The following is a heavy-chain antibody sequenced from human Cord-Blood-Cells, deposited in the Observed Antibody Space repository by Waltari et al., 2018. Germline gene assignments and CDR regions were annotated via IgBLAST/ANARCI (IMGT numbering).Heavy chain of an antibody. CDR2: IYYSGST. J-gene: IGHJ4*02. CDR3: ATGAEGSGPFDY. D-gene: IGHD2-15*01. Sequence: QVQLQESGPGLVKPSETLSLPCTASGGSISSYYWSWIRQPPGKGLEWIGYIYYSGSTNYNPSLKSRVTISVDTSKNQFSLKLSSVTAADTAVYYCATGAEGSGPFDYWGQGTLVTVSS. CDR1: GGSISSYY. V-gene: IGHV4-59*01.